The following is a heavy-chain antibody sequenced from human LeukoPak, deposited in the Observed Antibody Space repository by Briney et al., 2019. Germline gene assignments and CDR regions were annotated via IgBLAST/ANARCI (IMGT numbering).Heavy chain of an antibody. V-gene: IGHV4-59*01. CDR2: IYYSGST. J-gene: IGHJ4*02. CDR1: CPSMSSFY. D-gene: IGHD3-22*01. CDR3: ARSGYYYDSSDYSRFDY. Sequence: PSESLSLTCTVSCPSMSSFYWSWIRQPPGKGVEWIGYIYYSGSTNYNPSLKSRLTISVVTSKNQFSLKLSSVTAADTAVYYCARSGYYYDSSDYSRFDYWGQGTLVTVSS.